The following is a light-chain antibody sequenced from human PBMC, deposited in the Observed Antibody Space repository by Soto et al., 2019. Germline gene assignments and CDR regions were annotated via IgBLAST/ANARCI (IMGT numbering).Light chain of an antibody. CDR1: SSNIGSNS. CDR2: RNN. CDR3: AAWDASLSGPV. Sequence: QSVLIQPPSASGTPGQRVTISCSGSSSNIGSNSVYWYQHLPGTAPKLLIYRNNQRPSGVPDRFSGSKSGTSASLAISGLRSEDEVDYYCAAWDASLSGPVFGGGTQLTVL. V-gene: IGLV1-47*01. J-gene: IGLJ2*01.